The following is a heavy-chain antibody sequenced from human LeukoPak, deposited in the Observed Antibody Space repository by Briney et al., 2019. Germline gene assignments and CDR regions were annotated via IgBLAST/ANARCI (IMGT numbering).Heavy chain of an antibody. CDR3: CTYIGGSYRAFHY. Sequence: SETLSLTCTVSGGSISSYYWSWIRQPPGKGLEWIGYIYYSGSTNYNPSLKSRVTISVDTSKNQFSLKLSSVPAADTAVYYCCTYIGGSYRAFHYGGQETRVTVPS. CDR1: GGSISSYY. D-gene: IGHD1-26*01. V-gene: IGHV4-59*01. J-gene: IGHJ4*02. CDR2: IYYSGST.